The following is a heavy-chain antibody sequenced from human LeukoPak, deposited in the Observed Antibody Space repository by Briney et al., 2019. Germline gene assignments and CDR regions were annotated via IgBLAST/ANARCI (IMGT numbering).Heavy chain of an antibody. CDR1: GGSVSSGSYY. CDR3: ARDRADTSGYSFDY. V-gene: IGHV4-31*03. D-gene: IGHD3-22*01. Sequence: PSETLSLTCTVSGGSVSSGSYYWSWIRQYPGKGLEWIGYIYYGGSTYYNPSLKSRVTISIDTSKNQFSLRLTSVTAADTAVYYCARDRADTSGYSFDYWGQGTLVTVSS. CDR2: IYYGGST. J-gene: IGHJ4*02.